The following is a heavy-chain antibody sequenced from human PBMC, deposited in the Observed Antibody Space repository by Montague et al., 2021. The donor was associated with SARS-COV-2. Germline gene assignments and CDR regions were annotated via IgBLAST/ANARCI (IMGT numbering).Heavy chain of an antibody. CDR2: ISGSGGST. CDR1: GFTFSSYA. J-gene: IGHJ4*02. D-gene: IGHD3-3*01. CDR3: AAPLYDFWSGYLLGGGFDY. V-gene: IGHV3-23*01. Sequence: SLRLSCVASGFTFSSYAMSWVRQAPGKGLEWVSAISGSGGSTYYADSVKGRFTISRDNSKNTLYLQMNSLRAEDTAVYYCAAPLYDFWSGYLLGGGFDYWGQGTLVTVSS.